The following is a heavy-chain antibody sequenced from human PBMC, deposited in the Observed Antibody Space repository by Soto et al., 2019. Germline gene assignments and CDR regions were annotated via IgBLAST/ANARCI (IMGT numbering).Heavy chain of an antibody. J-gene: IGHJ5*02. CDR3: ARLQSSYGYWFDP. CDR2: FEIGGSS. CDR1: GDSISSYS. D-gene: IGHD5-18*01. Sequence: SETLSLTCSVSGDSISSYSWSWIRHPAGQGLEWIGRFEIGGSSNYNPSLKSRVTMSVDTSKNQVSLKLSSVTAADSAVYFCARLQSSYGYWFDPWGQGTLVTVSS. V-gene: IGHV4-4*07.